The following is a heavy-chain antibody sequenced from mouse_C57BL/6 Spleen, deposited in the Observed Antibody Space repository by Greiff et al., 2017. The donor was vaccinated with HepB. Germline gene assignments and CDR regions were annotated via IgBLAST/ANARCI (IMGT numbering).Heavy chain of an antibody. CDR1: GYTFTSYW. V-gene: IGHV1-50*01. CDR3: AREEIFAY. CDR2: IDPSDSYT. J-gene: IGHJ3*01. Sequence: QVQLQQPGAELVKPGASVKLSCKASGYTFTSYWMQWVKQRPGQGLEWIGEIDPSDSYTNYNQKFKGKATLTVDTSSSTAYMQLSSLTSEDSAVYDCAREEIFAYWGQGTLVTVSA.